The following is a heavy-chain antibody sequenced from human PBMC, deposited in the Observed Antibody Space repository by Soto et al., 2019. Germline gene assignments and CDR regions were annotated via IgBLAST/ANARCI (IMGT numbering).Heavy chain of an antibody. Sequence: SETLSLTCTVSGGSVSSGSYYWSWIRQPPGKGLEWIGYIYYSGSTNYNPSLKSRVTISVDTSKNQFSLKLSSVTAADTAVYYCARDRYYYDSSGYYYYFDYWGQGTLVTVSS. J-gene: IGHJ4*02. CDR3: ARDRYYYDSSGYYYYFDY. D-gene: IGHD3-22*01. CDR1: GGSVSSGSYY. CDR2: IYYSGST. V-gene: IGHV4-61*01.